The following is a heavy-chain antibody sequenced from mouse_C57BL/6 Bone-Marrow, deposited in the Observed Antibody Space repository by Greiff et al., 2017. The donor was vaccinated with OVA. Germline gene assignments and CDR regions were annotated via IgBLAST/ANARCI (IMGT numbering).Heavy chain of an antibody. D-gene: IGHD1-1*01. CDR3: AIYYGSRYYAMDY. CDR2: IYPGSGNT. J-gene: IGHJ4*01. CDR1: GYTFTDYY. V-gene: IGHV1-76*01. Sequence: QVQLKESGAELVRPGASVKLSCKASGYTFTDYYINWVKQRPGQGLEWIARIYPGSGNTYYNEKFKGKATLTAEKSSSTAYMQLSSLTSEDSAVYFCAIYYGSRYYAMDYWGQGTSVTVSS.